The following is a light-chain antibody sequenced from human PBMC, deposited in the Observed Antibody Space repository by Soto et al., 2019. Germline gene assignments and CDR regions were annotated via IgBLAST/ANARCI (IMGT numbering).Light chain of an antibody. Sequence: QSVMTQPPSVSAAPGQKVTISCSGSSSNIGGNSVSWYQQLPGTAPKLLIYEVTNRPSGLSNRFSGSKSDNTASLTISGLQAEDEADYYCVSHISVAYRSIYVFGTGTKLTVL. V-gene: IGLV1-51*01. CDR1: SSNIGGNS. CDR3: VSHISVAYRSIYV. CDR2: EVT. J-gene: IGLJ1*01.